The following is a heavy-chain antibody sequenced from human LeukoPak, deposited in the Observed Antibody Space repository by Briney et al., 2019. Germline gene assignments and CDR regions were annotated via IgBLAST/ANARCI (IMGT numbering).Heavy chain of an antibody. D-gene: IGHD1-26*01. J-gene: IGHJ5*02. CDR1: GGSISSGGYY. CDR3: ARGNGSYSS. Sequence: ETLSLTCTVSGGSISSGGYYWSWVRQAPGKGLEWVANIKQDGSDKYYVDSVKGRFTISRDNAKNSLYLQMNSLRAEDTAVYYCARGNGSYSSWGQGILVTVSS. CDR2: IKQDGSDK. V-gene: IGHV3-7*01.